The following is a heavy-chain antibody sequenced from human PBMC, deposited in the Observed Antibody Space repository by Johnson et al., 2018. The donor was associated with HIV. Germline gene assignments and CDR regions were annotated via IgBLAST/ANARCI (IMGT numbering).Heavy chain of an antibody. CDR1: GFTFDDYA. V-gene: IGHV3-9*01. J-gene: IGHJ3*02. Sequence: VLLVESGGGVVQPGGSLRLSCAASGFTFDDYAMHWVRQAPGKGLEWVSGIRWNSGSIGYEDSVKGRFTISRDNAKNSLYLQMNSLRAGDAAVYHCAISGRGPDAFDIWGQGTMVTVSS. CDR3: AISGRGPDAFDI. CDR2: IRWNSGSI. D-gene: IGHD1-26*01.